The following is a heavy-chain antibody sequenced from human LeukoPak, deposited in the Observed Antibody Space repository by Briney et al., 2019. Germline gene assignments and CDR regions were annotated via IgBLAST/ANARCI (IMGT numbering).Heavy chain of an antibody. V-gene: IGHV3-11*01. J-gene: IGHJ6*03. CDR3: AREPYCGGDCYSWYYYYYMDV. Sequence: GGSLRLSCAASGFTFSDYYMSWIRQAPGKGLEWVSYISSSGSTIYYADSVKGRFTISRDNAKNSLYLQMNSLRAEDTAVYYCAREPYCGGDCYSWYYYYYMDVWGKGTTVTISS. CDR1: GFTFSDYY. CDR2: ISSSGSTI. D-gene: IGHD2-21*02.